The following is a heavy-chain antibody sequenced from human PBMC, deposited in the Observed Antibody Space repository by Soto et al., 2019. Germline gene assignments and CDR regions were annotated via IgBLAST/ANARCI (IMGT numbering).Heavy chain of an antibody. CDR3: AKEFCTNGVCHFDY. J-gene: IGHJ4*02. CDR1: GFSVSHNF. CDR2: VYSGGTT. D-gene: IGHD2-8*01. Sequence: VGSLRLSCAASGFSVSHNFVSWVRRAPGKRLEWVSVVYSGGTTYYAESVRGRFIISRDTSKNTVYLQMNRLRAEDTAVYYCAKEFCTNGVCHFDYWGQGTPVTVSS. V-gene: IGHV3-53*01.